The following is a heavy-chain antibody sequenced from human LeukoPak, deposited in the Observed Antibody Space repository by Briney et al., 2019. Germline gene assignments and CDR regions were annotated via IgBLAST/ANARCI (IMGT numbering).Heavy chain of an antibody. V-gene: IGHV4-30-2*01. CDR1: GGSISSGGYS. CDR2: IYHSGST. Sequence: PSQTLSITCAVSGGSISSGGYSWSWIRQPPGKGLEWIGYIYHSGSTYYNPSLKSRVTISVDRSKNQFSLKLSSVTAADTAVYYCARAPRDDGSPFDYWGQGTLVTVSS. J-gene: IGHJ4*02. D-gene: IGHD3-22*01. CDR3: ARAPRDDGSPFDY.